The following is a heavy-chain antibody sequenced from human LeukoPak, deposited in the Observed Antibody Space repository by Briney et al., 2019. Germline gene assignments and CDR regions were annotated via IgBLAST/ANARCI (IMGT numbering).Heavy chain of an antibody. CDR3: ARGRDGYNFLNRGEYYYFDY. CDR2: FYTSGST. D-gene: IGHD5-24*01. J-gene: IGHJ4*02. V-gene: IGHV4-4*07. Sequence: SETLSLTCTVSGGSISNYYWSWIRQPAGKGLERIGRFYTSGSTNYNPSLKSRVTLSVDTSKNQFSLKLNSVTAADTAVYYCARGRDGYNFLNRGEYYYFDYWGQGTLVTVSS. CDR1: GGSISNYY.